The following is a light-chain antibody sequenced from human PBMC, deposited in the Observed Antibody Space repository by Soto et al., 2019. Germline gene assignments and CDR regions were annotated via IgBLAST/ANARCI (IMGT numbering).Light chain of an antibody. J-gene: IGKJ1*01. Sequence: EIVLTQSPDTLSLSPGERATLSCRASQSVSNYLMWYQQKPGQAPRLLIYDASKRATGIPARFSGSGTGTDFTLTSSSLEPEDFAVYYCHQRSNWPWTFGQGNKVEIK. CDR2: DAS. V-gene: IGKV3-11*01. CDR1: QSVSNY. CDR3: HQRSNWPWT.